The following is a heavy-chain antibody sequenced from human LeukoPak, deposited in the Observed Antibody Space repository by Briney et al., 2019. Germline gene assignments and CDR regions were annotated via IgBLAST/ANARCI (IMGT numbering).Heavy chain of an antibody. J-gene: IGHJ5*02. D-gene: IGHD6-19*01. Sequence: ASVTVTCKTSGYTFTGYYMHWVRQAPGQGLAWMGWINPNSGGTNYAQKFQGRVTMTWDTSISTAYMELSRLRSDDTAFYYCASRAPGVAGTSFDPWGQGTLVTVSS. CDR3: ASRAPGVAGTSFDP. CDR1: GYTFTGYY. V-gene: IGHV1-2*02. CDR2: INPNSGGT.